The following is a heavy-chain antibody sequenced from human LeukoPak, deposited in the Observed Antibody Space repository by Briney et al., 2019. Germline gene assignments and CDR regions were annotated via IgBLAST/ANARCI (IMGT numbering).Heavy chain of an antibody. J-gene: IGHJ4*02. V-gene: IGHV3-74*01. Sequence: GGSLRLSCAASGFTFTTYWMHWVRQAPGKGLVWVSRINPDGSSTTYADSVKGRFTISRDNAKNTLYLQMNSLRAEDTAVYYCARGRIIRGYFDYWGQGTLVTVSS. CDR3: ARGRIIRGYFDY. CDR2: INPDGSST. D-gene: IGHD2/OR15-2a*01. CDR1: GFTFTTYW.